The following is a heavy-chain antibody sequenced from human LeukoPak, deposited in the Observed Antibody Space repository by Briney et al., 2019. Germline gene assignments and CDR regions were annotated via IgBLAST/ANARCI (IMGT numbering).Heavy chain of an antibody. D-gene: IGHD5-12*01. V-gene: IGHV4-39*07. CDR1: GGSISSSSYY. J-gene: IGHJ4*02. CDR2: IYYSGST. CDR3: ARDRGYSGYERGFDY. Sequence: SETLSLTCTVSGGSISSSSYYWGWIRQPPGKGLEWIGSIYYSGSTYYNPSLKSRVTISVDTSKNQFSLKLSSVTAADTAVYYCARDRGYSGYERGFDYWGQGTLVTVSS.